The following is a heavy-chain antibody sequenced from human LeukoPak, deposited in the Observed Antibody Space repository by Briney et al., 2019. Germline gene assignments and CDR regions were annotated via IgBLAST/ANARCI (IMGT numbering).Heavy chain of an antibody. Sequence: SETLSLTCTVSGASINSYYWSWIRQPAGKGLEWIGRMYTSGRTHYSPSLESRLTMSVDTFKNQFSLKLTSVTAADTAVYYCANGGNSGSYFEDWGQGTLVTVSS. CDR2: MYTSGRT. D-gene: IGHD1-26*01. J-gene: IGHJ4*02. CDR1: GASINSYY. CDR3: ANGGNSGSYFED. V-gene: IGHV4-4*07.